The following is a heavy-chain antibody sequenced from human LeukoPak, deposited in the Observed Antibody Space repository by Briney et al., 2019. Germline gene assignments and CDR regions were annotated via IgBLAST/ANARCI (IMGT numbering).Heavy chain of an antibody. V-gene: IGHV1-2*02. Sequence: ASVKVSCKASGYTFTGYYMHWVRQAPGQGLEWMGWINPNSGGTNYAQKLQGRVTMTTDTSTSTAYMELRSLRSDDTAVYYCATGTHDYGDYELHYWGQGTLVTVSS. J-gene: IGHJ4*02. CDR1: GYTFTGYY. CDR2: INPNSGGT. D-gene: IGHD4-17*01. CDR3: ATGTHDYGDYELHY.